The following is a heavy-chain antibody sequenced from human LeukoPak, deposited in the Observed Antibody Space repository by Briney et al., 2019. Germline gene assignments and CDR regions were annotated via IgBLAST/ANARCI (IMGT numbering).Heavy chain of an antibody. CDR1: GGSISGGGYY. CDR2: IYYSGST. CDR3: ARETYYDYVWGRHAFDS. D-gene: IGHD3-16*01. Sequence: SQTLSLTCTVSGGSISGGGYYWSWIRQHPGKGLEWIGYIYYSGSTYYNPSLKSRVTISVDTSKNQFSLKLSSVTAADTAVYYCARETYYDYVWGRHAFDSWGQGTMVTVSS. V-gene: IGHV4-31*03. J-gene: IGHJ3*02.